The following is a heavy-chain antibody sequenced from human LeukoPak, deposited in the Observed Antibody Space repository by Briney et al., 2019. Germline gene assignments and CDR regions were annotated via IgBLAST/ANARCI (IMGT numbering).Heavy chain of an antibody. CDR1: GGSFSGYY. CDR3: ARGGDSTGYYYRSFDS. V-gene: IGHV4-34*01. Sequence: SETLSLTCAVYGGSFSGYYWSWIRQPPGQGLEWMGEINHSGSTNYNPSIKSRVTISVDTSKHQLSLKLSSVTAADTAVYYCARGGDSTGYYYRSFDSWGQGTLVTVSS. J-gene: IGHJ4*02. D-gene: IGHD3-22*01. CDR2: INHSGST.